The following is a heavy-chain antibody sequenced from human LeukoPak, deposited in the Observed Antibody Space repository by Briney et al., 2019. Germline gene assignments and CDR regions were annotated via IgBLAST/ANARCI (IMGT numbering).Heavy chain of an antibody. Sequence: SSQTLSLTCAVSGGSISSGGYSWSWIRQPPGKGLEWIGYIYYSGSTNYNPSLKSRVTISVDTSKNQFSLKLSSVTAADTAVYYCARAGGLTWIQLWSTYNWFDPWGQGTLVTVSS. J-gene: IGHJ5*02. CDR1: GGSISSGGYS. D-gene: IGHD5-18*01. CDR2: IYYSGST. V-gene: IGHV4-30-4*07. CDR3: ARAGGLTWIQLWSTYNWFDP.